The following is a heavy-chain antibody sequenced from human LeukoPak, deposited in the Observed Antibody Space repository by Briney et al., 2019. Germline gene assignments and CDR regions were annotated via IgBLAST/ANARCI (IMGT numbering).Heavy chain of an antibody. V-gene: IGHV4-59*01. Sequence: SETLSLTCTVSGGSISSYYWSWIRQPPGKGLEWIGYIYYSGSTKYKPSLKSRVTISVDTSKNQFSLKLSSVTAADTAVYYCARGRFLDAFDIWGLGTMVTVSS. CDR3: ARGRFLDAFDI. CDR1: GGSISSYY. CDR2: IYYSGST. D-gene: IGHD3-3*01. J-gene: IGHJ3*02.